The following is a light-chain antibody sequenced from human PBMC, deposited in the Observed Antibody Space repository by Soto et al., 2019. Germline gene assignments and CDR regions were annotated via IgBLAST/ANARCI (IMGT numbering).Light chain of an antibody. V-gene: IGLV2-11*01. Sequence: VLTQPRSVTGSPGQSVTISCTGTSSDVGGYNFVSWYQQHPGKAPKLMIYDVNKRPSGVPDRFSGSKSGYTASLTISGLQAEDEADYFCCSYAGSHTYVFGTGTKVTVL. CDR2: DVN. CDR1: SSDVGGYNF. CDR3: CSYAGSHTYV. J-gene: IGLJ1*01.